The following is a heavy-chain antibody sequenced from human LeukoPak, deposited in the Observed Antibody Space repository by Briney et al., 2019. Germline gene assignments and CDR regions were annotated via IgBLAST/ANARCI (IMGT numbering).Heavy chain of an antibody. V-gene: IGHV4-59*08. CDR1: GGSISSYY. CDR3: ARQYSDGLLGRDYFDY. CDR2: IYYSGTT. Sequence: SETLSLTCTVSGGSISSYYWSWIRQSPGKGLEWIGYIYYSGTTKYNPSLRSRVTISVDTSKNQFSLKLRSVTAADTAVYYCARQYSDGLLGRDYFDYWGQGTLVTVSS. J-gene: IGHJ4*02. D-gene: IGHD7-27*01.